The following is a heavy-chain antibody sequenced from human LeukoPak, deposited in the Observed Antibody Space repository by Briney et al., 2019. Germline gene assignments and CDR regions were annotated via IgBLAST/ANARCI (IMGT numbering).Heavy chain of an antibody. Sequence: GGSLRLSRAASGYAFSSHGLTWVRQAPGKGLEWVSTINGPGDNPYYAETVKGRFTISRDNSKNTLYLQMHSLRAEDTAIYYCAKVSVCYGCYLDFWGQGTLVTVS. D-gene: IGHD3-16*01. J-gene: IGHJ4*02. CDR1: GYAFSSHG. CDR2: INGPGDNP. V-gene: IGHV3-23*01. CDR3: AKVSVCYGCYLDF.